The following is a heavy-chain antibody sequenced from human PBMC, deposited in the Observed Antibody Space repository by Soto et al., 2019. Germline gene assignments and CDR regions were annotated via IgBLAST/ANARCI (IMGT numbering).Heavy chain of an antibody. Sequence: SETLSLTCTVSGGTISSGGYYWSWIRQHPGKGLEWIGYIYYSGSTYYADSVKGRFTISRDNSKNTLYLQMNSLRAEDTAVYYCAKLVSIAAAGLDYWGQGTLVTVSS. J-gene: IGHJ4*02. CDR3: AKLVSIAAAGLDY. V-gene: IGHV4-31*03. CDR1: GGTISSGGYY. D-gene: IGHD6-13*01. CDR2: IYYSGST.